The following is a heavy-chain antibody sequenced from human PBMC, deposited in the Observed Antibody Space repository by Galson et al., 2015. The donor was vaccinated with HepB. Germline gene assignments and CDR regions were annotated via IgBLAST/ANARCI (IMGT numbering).Heavy chain of an antibody. Sequence: SGYIFTTHGISWVRQAPGQGLEWLGWISLNSGNTNYVERLQGRITMTRDTSTSTAYMELRRLTSDDTAVYYCARDRSHSLDYWGQGTLVTVSS. D-gene: IGHD6-6*01. J-gene: IGHJ4*02. CDR2: ISLNSGNT. V-gene: IGHV1-18*04. CDR1: GYIFTTHG. CDR3: ARDRSHSLDY.